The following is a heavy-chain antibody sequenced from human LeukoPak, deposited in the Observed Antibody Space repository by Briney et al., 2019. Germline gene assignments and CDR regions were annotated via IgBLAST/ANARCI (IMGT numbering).Heavy chain of an antibody. D-gene: IGHD5-18*01. CDR2: FLYSGST. CDR3: ARVGYSYGKRVYFLDY. V-gene: IGHV4-39*07. CDR1: GGSISSTTYY. J-gene: IGHJ4*02. Sequence: NTSETLSLTCTVSGGSISSTTYYWGWICQPPGKGLEWIGSFLYSGSTYYNSSLKSRVTISVDTSKNQFSLKLSSVTAADTAVYYCARVGYSYGKRVYFLDYWGQGTLVTVSS.